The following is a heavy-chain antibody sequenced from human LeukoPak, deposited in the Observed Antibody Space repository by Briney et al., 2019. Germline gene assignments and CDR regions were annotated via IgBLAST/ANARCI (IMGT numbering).Heavy chain of an antibody. D-gene: IGHD5-18*01. CDR1: GFTFFTYS. J-gene: IGHJ4*02. Sequence: PGGSLRLSCAASGFTFFTYSMHWVRQAPGKGLEWVAVISYDGSHKCYADSVKGRFTISRDNSKNTLYLQMNSLRPEDTAVYYCARGVTEHTGVAQFDHWGQGTLVTVSS. CDR3: ARGVTEHTGVAQFDH. V-gene: IGHV3-30*14. CDR2: ISYDGSHK.